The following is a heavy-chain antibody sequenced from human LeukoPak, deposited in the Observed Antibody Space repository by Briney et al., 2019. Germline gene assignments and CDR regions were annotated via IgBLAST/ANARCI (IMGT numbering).Heavy chain of an antibody. V-gene: IGHV4-59*12. D-gene: IGHD3-10*01. Sequence: PSETLSLTCTVSGGSISSYYWSWIRQPPGKGLEWIGEIYHSGSTNYNPSLKSRVTISVDKSKNQFSLKLSSVTAADTAVYYCAREAMVRSGFDPWGQGTLVTVSS. CDR2: IYHSGST. CDR1: GGSISSYY. CDR3: AREAMVRSGFDP. J-gene: IGHJ5*02.